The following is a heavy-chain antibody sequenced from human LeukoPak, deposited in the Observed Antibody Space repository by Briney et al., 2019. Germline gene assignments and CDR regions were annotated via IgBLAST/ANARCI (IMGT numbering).Heavy chain of an antibody. CDR2: IIPILGIV. V-gene: IGHV1-69*04. CDR1: GGTFSSYA. Sequence: ASVKVSCKASGGTFSSYAISWVRQAPGQGLEWMGRIIPILGIVNYAQKFQGRVTITADKSASTAYMELSSLRSEDTAVYYCAGPNCSGGSCYSDYWGQGTLVTVSS. CDR3: AGPNCSGGSCYSDY. J-gene: IGHJ4*02. D-gene: IGHD2-15*01.